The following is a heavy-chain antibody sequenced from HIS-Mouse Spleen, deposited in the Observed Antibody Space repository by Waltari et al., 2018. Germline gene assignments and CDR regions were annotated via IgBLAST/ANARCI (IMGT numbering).Heavy chain of an antibody. J-gene: IGHJ4*02. CDR3: AKASSGWLDY. D-gene: IGHD6-19*01. Sequence: QVQLVESGGGVVQPGRSLRLSCAASGFTFSSYGMHWVRQAPGKGLEWVAVRSYDGSNKYDADSVKGRFTISRDNSKNTLYLQMNSLRAEDTAVYYCAKASSGWLDYWGQGTLVTVSS. CDR1: GFTFSSYG. CDR2: RSYDGSNK. V-gene: IGHV3-30*18.